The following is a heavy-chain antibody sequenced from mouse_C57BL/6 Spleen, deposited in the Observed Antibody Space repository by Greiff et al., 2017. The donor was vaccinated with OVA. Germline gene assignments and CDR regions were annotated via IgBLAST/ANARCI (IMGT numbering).Heavy chain of an antibody. CDR1: GYTFTSYW. CDR2: IDPSDSYT. J-gene: IGHJ4*01. V-gene: IGHV1-59*01. D-gene: IGHD2-1*01. Sequence: QVQLQQPGAELVRPGTSVKLSCKASGYTFTSYWMHWVKQRPGQGLEWIGVIDPSDSYTNYNQKFKGKATLTVDTSSSTAYMQLSSLTSEDSAVYYCASYGNYEAYAMDYWGQGTSVTVSS. CDR3: ASYGNYEAYAMDY.